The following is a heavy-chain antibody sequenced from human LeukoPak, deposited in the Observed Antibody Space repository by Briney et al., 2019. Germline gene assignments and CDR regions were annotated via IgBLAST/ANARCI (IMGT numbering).Heavy chain of an antibody. V-gene: IGHV3-30*02. CDR2: IRYDGSKK. D-gene: IGHD2-2*01. CDR1: GFTFSSYG. J-gene: IGHJ4*02. Sequence: GGSLRLSCAASGFTFSSYGMNWVRQAPGKGLEWVAFIRYDGSKKYSADSVKGRFTISRDNSKTTLYLQMNSLRAEDTAVYYCARVMGRYCSSTSCYVDYWGQGTLVTVSS. CDR3: ARVMGRYCSSTSCYVDY.